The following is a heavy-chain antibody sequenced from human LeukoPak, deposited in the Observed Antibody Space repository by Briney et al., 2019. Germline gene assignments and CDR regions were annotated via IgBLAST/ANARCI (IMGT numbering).Heavy chain of an antibody. Sequence: GGSLRLSCAASGFTFSNAWMSWVRQAPGKGLEWVGRIKSKTDGGTTDYAAPVKGRFTISRDDSKNTLYLQMNSLRAEDTAVYYCAKLSSSGWSDYWGQGTLVTVSS. V-gene: IGHV3-15*01. J-gene: IGHJ4*02. D-gene: IGHD6-19*01. CDR1: GFTFSNAW. CDR3: AKLSSSGWSDY. CDR2: IKSKTDGGTT.